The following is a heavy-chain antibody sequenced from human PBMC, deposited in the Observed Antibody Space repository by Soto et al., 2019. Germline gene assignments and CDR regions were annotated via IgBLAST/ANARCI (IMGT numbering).Heavy chain of an antibody. V-gene: IGHV3-23*01. Sequence: EVQLLASGGCLVQPGGSLRLSCAASGFTFSSYALTWVRQAPGKGLEWVSSIRGSDSGTYSADSVKGRFTISRDNSKNTLYLEMNSLRAEDTAVYYCARDPNGDYIGAFDFWGQGTMVTVSS. CDR1: GFTFSSYA. CDR2: IRGSDSGT. D-gene: IGHD4-17*01. J-gene: IGHJ3*01. CDR3: ARDPNGDYIGAFDF.